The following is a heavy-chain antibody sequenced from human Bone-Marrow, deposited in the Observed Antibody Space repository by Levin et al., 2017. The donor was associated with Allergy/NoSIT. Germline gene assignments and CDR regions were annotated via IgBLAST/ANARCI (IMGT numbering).Heavy chain of an antibody. J-gene: IGHJ4*02. D-gene: IGHD3-10*01. CDR2: IIPIFGTA. V-gene: IGHV1-69*13. CDR1: GGTFSSYA. CDR3: ASITMVRGVIITARGLDY. Sequence: PKASVKVSCKASGGTFSSYAISWVRQAPGQGLEWMGGIIPIFGTANYAQKFQGRVTITADESTSTAYMELSSLRSEDTAVYYCASITMVRGVIITARGLDYWGQGTLVTVSS.